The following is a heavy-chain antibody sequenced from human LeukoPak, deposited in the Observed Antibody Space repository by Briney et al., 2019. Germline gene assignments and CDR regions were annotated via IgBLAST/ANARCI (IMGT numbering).Heavy chain of an antibody. CDR3: AIGGSRIVVVPTYYFDY. CDR1: GFTFSDYY. V-gene: IGHV3-53*01. J-gene: IGHJ4*02. Sequence: GGSLRLSCAASGFTFSDYYMRWIRQAPGKGREWVSVLYSGERTYYADSVKGRFTISRDNSKNTLYLQMNSLRAEDTAVYYCAIGGSRIVVVPTYYFDYWGQGTLVTVSS. CDR2: LYSGERT. D-gene: IGHD3-22*01.